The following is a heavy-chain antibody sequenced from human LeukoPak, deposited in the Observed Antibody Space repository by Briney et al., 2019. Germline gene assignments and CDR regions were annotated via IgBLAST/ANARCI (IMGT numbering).Heavy chain of an antibody. V-gene: IGHV3-72*01. J-gene: IGHJ4*02. Sequence: PGGSLRLSCAASGFTFSSYAMSWVRQAPGKGLEWVGRTRNKANSYTTEYAASVKGRFTISRDDSKNSLYLQMNSLKTEDTAVYYCASFRDGYKYWGQGTLVTVSS. CDR1: GFTFSSYA. CDR3: ASFRDGYKY. D-gene: IGHD5-24*01. CDR2: TRNKANSYTT.